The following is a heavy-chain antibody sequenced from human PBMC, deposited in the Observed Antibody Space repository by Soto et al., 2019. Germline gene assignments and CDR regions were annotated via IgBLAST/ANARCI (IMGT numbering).Heavy chain of an antibody. V-gene: IGHV1-8*01. J-gene: IGHJ5*02. CDR1: GYTFTSYD. CDR3: ASGGLRIAAAGTSENWFDP. Sequence: QVQLVQSGAEVKKPGASVKVSCKASGYTFTSYDINWVRQATGQGLEWMGWMNPNSGNTGYAQKFQGRVTMTRNTPISTAYRERSRQRSEDTAVYYCASGGLRIAAAGTSENWFDPWGQGTLVTVSS. D-gene: IGHD6-13*01. CDR2: MNPNSGNT.